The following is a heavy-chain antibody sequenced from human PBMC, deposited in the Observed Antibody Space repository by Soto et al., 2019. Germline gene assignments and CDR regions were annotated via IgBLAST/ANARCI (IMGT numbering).Heavy chain of an antibody. Sequence: PGGSLRLSCAASGFTFNYYWMHWVRQAPGQGLVWVAHIQNDGSSTSYADSVKGRFTISRDNAKNTLYLQMNSLRAEDTAVYYCAREGDYCISTSCYGDYYYYGMDVWGQGTTVTVSS. CDR3: AREGDYCISTSCYGDYYYYGMDV. D-gene: IGHD2-2*01. V-gene: IGHV3-74*01. J-gene: IGHJ6*02. CDR1: GFTFNYYW. CDR2: IQNDGSST.